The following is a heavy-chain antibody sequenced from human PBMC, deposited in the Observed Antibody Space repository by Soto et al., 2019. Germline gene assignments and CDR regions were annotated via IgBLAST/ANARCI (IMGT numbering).Heavy chain of an antibody. CDR3: AKDSSVAGTYYFDY. CDR2: ISWNSGSI. J-gene: IGHJ4*02. Sequence: EVQLVESGGGLVQPGRSLRLSCAASGFTFDDYAMHWVRQAPGKGLEWVSGISWNSGSIGYADSVKGRFTISRDNAKNSLYLQMNSLRAEDTALYYCAKDSSVAGTYYFDYWGQGTLVTVSS. D-gene: IGHD6-19*01. CDR1: GFTFDDYA. V-gene: IGHV3-9*01.